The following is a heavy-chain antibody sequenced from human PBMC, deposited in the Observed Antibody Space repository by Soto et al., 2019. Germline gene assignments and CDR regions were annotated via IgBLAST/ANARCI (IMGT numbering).Heavy chain of an antibody. V-gene: IGHV3-48*03. CDR1: GFNLNNFE. J-gene: IGHJ6*02. CDR2: LSTSGGTI. D-gene: IGHD2-2*01. CDR3: ARALRMLPAAAISYGMDV. Sequence: EAQLEESGGGLVQPGGSLRLSCAASGFNLNNFEGNWVRQAPGKGLEWVAYLSTSGGTIYYADSVKGRFIISRDNANNSRSLHMNSLIGEDTAVYYCARALRMLPAAAISYGMDVWGQGTTVTVTS.